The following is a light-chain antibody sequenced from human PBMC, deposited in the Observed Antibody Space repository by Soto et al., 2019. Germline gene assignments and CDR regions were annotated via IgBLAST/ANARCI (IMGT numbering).Light chain of an antibody. CDR3: SSYTTSSPYV. V-gene: IGLV2-14*01. CDR2: EVS. Sequence: QSALTQPASVSGSPGQSITISCTGTSSDVGAYNYVSWYRQHPGKAPKLMIYEVSNRASGISGRFSGSKSGNTASLTISGLQAEDEADYYCSSYTTSSPYVFGTGTKVTVL. CDR1: SSDVGAYNY. J-gene: IGLJ1*01.